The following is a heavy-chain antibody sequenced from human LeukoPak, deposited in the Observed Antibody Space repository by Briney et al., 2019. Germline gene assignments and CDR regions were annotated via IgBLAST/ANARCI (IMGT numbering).Heavy chain of an antibody. CDR2: IKQDGSEK. J-gene: IGHJ4*02. CDR1: GGSLSSYY. V-gene: IGHV3-7*01. Sequence: ETLSLTCTVSGGSLSSYYWTWIRQPPGKGLEWVANIKQDGSEKYYVDSVKGRFTISRDNAKNSLYLQMNSLRAEDTAVYYCARDQGDYWGQGTLVTVSS. CDR3: ARDQGDY.